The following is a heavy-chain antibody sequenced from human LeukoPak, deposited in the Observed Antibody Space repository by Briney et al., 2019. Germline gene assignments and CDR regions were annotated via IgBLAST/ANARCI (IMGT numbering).Heavy chain of an antibody. CDR3: ARGEGSGTYSKGFDY. J-gene: IGHJ4*02. V-gene: IGHV3-48*04. Sequence: QPGGSLRLSCVTSGFPFSTYSMNWVRQAPGKGLEWLSYITSTSDTIYYADSVKGRFTISRDNAKNSLYLQMNSLRAEDTAVYYCARGEGSGTYSKGFDYWGQGTLVTVSS. D-gene: IGHD3-10*01. CDR1: GFPFSTYS. CDR2: ITSTSDTI.